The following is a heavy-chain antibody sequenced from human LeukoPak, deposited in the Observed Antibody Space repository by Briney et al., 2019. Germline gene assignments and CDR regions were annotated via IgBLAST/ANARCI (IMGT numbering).Heavy chain of an antibody. CDR3: PSPSGYDFEYFDY. CDR1: GGSFSGYY. D-gene: IGHD5-12*01. CDR2: INHSGST. Sequence: SETLSLTCAVYGGSFSGYYWSWIRQPPGKGLEWIGEINHSGSTNYNPSLKSRVTISVDTSKNQFSLKLSSVTAADTAVYYCPSPSGYDFEYFDYWGQGTLVTVSS. J-gene: IGHJ4*02. V-gene: IGHV4-34*01.